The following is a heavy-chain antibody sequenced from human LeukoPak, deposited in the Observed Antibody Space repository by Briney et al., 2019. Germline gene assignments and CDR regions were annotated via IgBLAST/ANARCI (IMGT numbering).Heavy chain of an antibody. J-gene: IGHJ3*02. CDR2: IYHSGST. Sequence: SGTLSLTCAVSGGSISSSNWWSWVRQPPGKGLEWIGEIYHSGSTNYNPSLRSRVTMSVDTSKNHFSLKLSSVTAADTAVYYCARGIAAASERALDIWGQGTMVTVSS. D-gene: IGHD6-13*01. CDR3: ARGIAAASERALDI. V-gene: IGHV4-4*02. CDR1: GGSISSSNW.